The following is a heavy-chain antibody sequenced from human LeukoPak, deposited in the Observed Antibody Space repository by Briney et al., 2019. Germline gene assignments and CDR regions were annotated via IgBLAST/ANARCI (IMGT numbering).Heavy chain of an antibody. J-gene: IGHJ4*02. D-gene: IGHD1-7*01. CDR2: ISSRGSSI. Sequence: GGSLRLSCAASGFTFSTYEMNWVRQAPGEGLEWVSYISSRGSSINYADPVKGRFTISRDNAKNSLYLQMHSLRAENTAVYYCAREETNYESYWGQGTLVTVSS. CDR1: GFTFSTYE. V-gene: IGHV3-48*03. CDR3: AREETNYESY.